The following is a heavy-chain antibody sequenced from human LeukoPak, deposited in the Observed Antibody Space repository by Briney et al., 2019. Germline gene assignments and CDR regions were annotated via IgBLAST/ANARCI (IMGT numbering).Heavy chain of an antibody. V-gene: IGHV3-30*18. Sequence: GGSLKLSCAASGFTFSSYGMHWVRQAPGKGLEWVAVISYDGSNEYYADSVKGRFTISRDNPKNTLYLQMNSLRAEDTAVYYCAKAGGWFGELLQTSADNWFDPWGQGTLVTVSS. J-gene: IGHJ5*02. CDR2: ISYDGSNE. D-gene: IGHD3-10*01. CDR1: GFTFSSYG. CDR3: AKAGGWFGELLQTSADNWFDP.